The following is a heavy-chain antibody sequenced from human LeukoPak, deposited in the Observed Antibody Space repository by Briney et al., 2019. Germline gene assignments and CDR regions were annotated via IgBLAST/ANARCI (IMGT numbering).Heavy chain of an antibody. CDR2: IKTKTDGGTT. CDR3: TTGYYDILTGYFSFDY. Sequence: ETLSLTCAVYGGSFSGYYWSWIRQPPGKGLEWVGRIKTKTDGGTTDYTAPVKGRFTISRDDSQNTLYLQMNSLKTEDTDVYFCTTGYYDILTGYFSFDYWGQGTLVTVSS. V-gene: IGHV3-15*01. D-gene: IGHD3-9*01. CDR1: GGSFSGYY. J-gene: IGHJ4*02.